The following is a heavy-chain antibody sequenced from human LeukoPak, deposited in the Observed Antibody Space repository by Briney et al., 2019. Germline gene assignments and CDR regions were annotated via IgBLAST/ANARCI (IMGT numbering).Heavy chain of an antibody. CDR3: AKDGEMATITYFDY. CDR1: GFTFSSYG. Sequence: GGSLRLSCAASGFTFSSYGMHWVRQAPGKGLEWVAVISYDGSSKYYADSVKGRFTMSRDNSKNTLYLHMNSLRAEDTAVYYCAKDGEMATITYFDYWGQGTLVTVSS. D-gene: IGHD5-24*01. CDR2: ISYDGSSK. V-gene: IGHV3-30*18. J-gene: IGHJ4*02.